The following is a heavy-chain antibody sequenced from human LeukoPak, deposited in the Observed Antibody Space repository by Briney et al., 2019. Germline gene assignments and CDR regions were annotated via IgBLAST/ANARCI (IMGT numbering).Heavy chain of an antibody. D-gene: IGHD5-12*01. Sequence: GGSLRLSCAASGFTFSNYWMHWVRQAPGKGLVWVSRINSDGSSTTYADSVKGRFTISRDNAKNTLYLQMDSLRAEDTAIYYCAKIPSATESFDYWGQGTLVTVSS. CDR1: GFTFSNYW. J-gene: IGHJ4*02. CDR3: AKIPSATESFDY. V-gene: IGHV3-74*01. CDR2: INSDGSST.